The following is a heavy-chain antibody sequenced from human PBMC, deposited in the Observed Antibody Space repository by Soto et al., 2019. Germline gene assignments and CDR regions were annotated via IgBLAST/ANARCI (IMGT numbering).Heavy chain of an antibody. CDR2: INHSGST. CDR1: GGSFSGYY. J-gene: IGHJ5*02. Sequence: ETLSLTCAVYGGSFSGYYWSWIRQPPGKGLEWIGEINHSGSTNYNPSLKSRVTISVDTSKNQFSLKLSSVTAADTAVYYCARGSYDFWSGYAWFDPWGQGTLVTVSS. CDR3: ARGSYDFWSGYAWFDP. D-gene: IGHD3-3*01. V-gene: IGHV4-34*01.